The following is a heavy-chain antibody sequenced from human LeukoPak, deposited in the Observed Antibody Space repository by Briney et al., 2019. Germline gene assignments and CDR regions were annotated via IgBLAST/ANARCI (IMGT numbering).Heavy chain of an antibody. CDR1: GGSFSGYY. D-gene: IGHD3-10*01. J-gene: IGHJ4*02. CDR3: ARAHGYYGSGSSDFDY. Sequence: PSETLSLTCAVYGGSFSGYYWSWIRQPPGKGLEWIGEINHSGSTNYNPSLKSRVTISVDTSKNQFSLKLSSVTAADTAVYYCARAHGYYGSGSSDFDYWGQGTLVTVSS. CDR2: INHSGST. V-gene: IGHV4-34*01.